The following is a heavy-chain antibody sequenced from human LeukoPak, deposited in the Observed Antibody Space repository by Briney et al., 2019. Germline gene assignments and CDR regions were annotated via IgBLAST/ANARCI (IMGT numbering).Heavy chain of an antibody. CDR3: AKELDGYSSGWNYFDY. Sequence: GGSLRLSCAASGFTFSSYAMSWIRQAPGKGLEWVSAISGSGGSTYYADSVKGRFTISRDNSKNTLYLQMNSLRAEETAVYYCAKELDGYSSGWNYFDYWGQGTLVTVSS. CDR2: ISGSGGST. CDR1: GFTFSSYA. V-gene: IGHV3-23*01. D-gene: IGHD6-19*01. J-gene: IGHJ4*02.